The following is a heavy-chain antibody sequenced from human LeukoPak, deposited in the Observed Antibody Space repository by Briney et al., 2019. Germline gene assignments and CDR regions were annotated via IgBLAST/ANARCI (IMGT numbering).Heavy chain of an antibody. D-gene: IGHD2-15*01. CDR2: IYPGDSDT. CDR1: GYSFTSYW. J-gene: IGHJ5*02. CDR3: ARLGVYCSGGSCYSQSNNWFDP. Sequence: GGSLKISCKGSGYSFTSYWIGWVRPMPGKGLGWMGIIYPGDSDTRYSPSFQGQVTISADKSISTAYLQWSSLKASDTAMYYCARLGVYCSGGSCYSQSNNWFDPWGQGTLVTVSS. V-gene: IGHV5-51*01.